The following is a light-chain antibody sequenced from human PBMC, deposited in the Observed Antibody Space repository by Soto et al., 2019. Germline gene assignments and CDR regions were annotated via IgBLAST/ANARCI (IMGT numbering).Light chain of an antibody. J-gene: IGKJ4*01. CDR3: QQYNSYSLT. V-gene: IGKV1-5*03. Sequence: DIQMTQSPSTLSASVGDRVTITCRASQSISSWLAWYQQKPGQAPKLLIYKASSLASGIPSRFSGSGSGTEFTLTISSLQPEDFATYYCQQYNSYSLTFGGGTKVDIK. CDR1: QSISSW. CDR2: KAS.